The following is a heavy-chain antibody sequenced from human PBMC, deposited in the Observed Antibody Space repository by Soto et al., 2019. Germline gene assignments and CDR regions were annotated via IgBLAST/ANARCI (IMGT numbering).Heavy chain of an antibody. Sequence: QVQLQQWGAGLVKPSETLSLTCGVYGGSFNYYYWNWIRQPPGKGLEWIGEINHSGITNYNPSLKSRVTISLDTSKNQFSLRLCSVTAAATAVYYCARCEWSLYHSDYWGLGTLVTVSS. V-gene: IGHV4-34*01. CDR3: ARCEWSLYHSDY. D-gene: IGHD2-15*01. J-gene: IGHJ4*02. CDR1: GGSFNYYY. CDR2: INHSGIT.